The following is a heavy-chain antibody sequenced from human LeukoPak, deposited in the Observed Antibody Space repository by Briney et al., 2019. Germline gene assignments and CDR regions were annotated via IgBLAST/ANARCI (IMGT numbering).Heavy chain of an antibody. CDR1: GGSISVYY. Sequence: SETLSLTCTVSGGSISVYYWSWIRQPPGKGLEWLGYTYNSGSTLYNPSLKSRVTISVDTSRNEFSLRLTSVTAADAAVYYCVRDRELNYWGQGTLVTVSS. CDR2: TYNSGST. V-gene: IGHV4-59*01. CDR3: VRDRELNY. J-gene: IGHJ4*02. D-gene: IGHD3-10*01.